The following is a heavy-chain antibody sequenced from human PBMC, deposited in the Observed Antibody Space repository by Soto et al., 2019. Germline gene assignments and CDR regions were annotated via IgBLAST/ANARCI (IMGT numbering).Heavy chain of an antibody. CDR2: ISYSGGT. D-gene: IGHD4-17*01. V-gene: IGHV4-59*01. CDR1: GDSISSYY. J-gene: IGHJ4*02. Sequence: PSESLYITCTVSGDSISSYYWSWILQPPGKELEWIRGISYSGGTNYNPSLKSRVTMSVDASKNQFALKLSSVTAADTAVYSCARGGGLRSDDFNYWGQGTLVTVSS. CDR3: ARGGGLRSDDFNY.